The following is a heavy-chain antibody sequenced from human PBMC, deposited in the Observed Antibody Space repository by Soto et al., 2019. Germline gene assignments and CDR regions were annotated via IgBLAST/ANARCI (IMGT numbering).Heavy chain of an antibody. D-gene: IGHD1-1*01. Sequence: QVHLVQSGAEVKKPGDSVKVTCKCSGYTFTSYGITWVRQAPGQGLEWMGWISAHNDNTDYAQKLQGRVTVTRDTSTSTAYVELRSLRSDDTVVYYCARGRYGDYWGQGALVTVSS. CDR1: GYTFTSYG. J-gene: IGHJ4*02. CDR2: ISAHNDNT. CDR3: ARGRYGDY. V-gene: IGHV1-18*01.